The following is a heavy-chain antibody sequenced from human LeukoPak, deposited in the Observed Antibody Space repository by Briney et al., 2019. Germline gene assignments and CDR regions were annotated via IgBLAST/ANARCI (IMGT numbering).Heavy chain of an antibody. CDR3: ARTMGRGAECHFDY. D-gene: IGHD5/OR15-5a*01. Sequence: GGSLRLSCAASALTYRNYYSRWVRPAPGEGLEWISYISDDGSYANYADSVRGRFTISRDNAKNSLFLQMNCLRVEDTAVYYCARTMGRGAECHFDYWGQGTLVTVSS. J-gene: IGHJ4*02. CDR2: ISDDGSYA. CDR1: ALTYRNYY. V-gene: IGHV3/OR16-9*01.